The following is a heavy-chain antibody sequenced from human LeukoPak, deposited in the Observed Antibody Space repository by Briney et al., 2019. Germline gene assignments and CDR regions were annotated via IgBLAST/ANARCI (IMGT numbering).Heavy chain of an antibody. Sequence: ASVKVSCKTSGYTFTSYAISWVRQAPGQGLEWMGWINTNTGNPTYAQGFTGRYAFSLDTSVSMAYLQISGLQADDTAVYYCGRDPKLGIRGYTYGYIDYWGQGTLVTVSS. V-gene: IGHV7-4-1*04. CDR2: INTNTGNP. D-gene: IGHD5-18*01. CDR3: GRDPKLGIRGYTYGYIDY. CDR1: GYTFTSYA. J-gene: IGHJ4*02.